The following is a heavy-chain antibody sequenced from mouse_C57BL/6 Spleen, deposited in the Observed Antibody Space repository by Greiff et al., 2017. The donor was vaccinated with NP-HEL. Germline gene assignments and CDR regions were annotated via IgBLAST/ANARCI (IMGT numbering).Heavy chain of an antibody. CDR2: IYPGSGST. V-gene: IGHV1-55*01. J-gene: IGHJ3*01. Sequence: QVQLQQPGAELVKPGASVKMSCKASGYTFTSYWITWVKQRPGQGLEWIGDIYPGSGSTNYNEKFKRKATLTVDTSSSTAYMQLSSLTSEDSAVYYCARTLYDYDGAWFAYWGQGTLVTVSA. CDR3: ARTLYDYDGAWFAY. D-gene: IGHD2-4*01. CDR1: GYTFTSYW.